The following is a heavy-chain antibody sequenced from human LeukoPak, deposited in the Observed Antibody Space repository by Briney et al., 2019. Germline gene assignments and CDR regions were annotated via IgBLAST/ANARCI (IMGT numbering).Heavy chain of an antibody. CDR3: AKDAGDQGYFDY. CDR1: GFTFSTYG. D-gene: IGHD3-16*01. CDR2: ISYDGSNE. J-gene: IGHJ4*02. V-gene: IGHV3-30*18. Sequence: GRSLRLSCAASGFTFSTYGMHWVRQAPGKGLEWVAVISYDGSNEYYADSVKGRFTISRDNSKNTLYLQMSSLRAEDTAVYYCAKDAGDQGYFDYWGQGTLVTVSS.